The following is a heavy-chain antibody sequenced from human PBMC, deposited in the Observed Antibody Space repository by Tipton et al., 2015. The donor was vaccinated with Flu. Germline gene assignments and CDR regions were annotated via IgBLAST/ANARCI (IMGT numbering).Heavy chain of an antibody. V-gene: IGHV1-69*09. Sequence: QLVQSGAEVKKPGSSVKVSCKASGGTFSSYAISWVRQAPGQGLEWMGRIIPILGIANYAQKFQGRVTITADKSTSTAYMELSSLRSEDTAVYYCAREGDMYGGTAEYFQHWGQGTLVTVSS. CDR3: AREGDMYGGTAEYFQH. CDR1: GGTFSSYA. CDR2: IIPILGIA. D-gene: IGHD4-23*01. J-gene: IGHJ1*01.